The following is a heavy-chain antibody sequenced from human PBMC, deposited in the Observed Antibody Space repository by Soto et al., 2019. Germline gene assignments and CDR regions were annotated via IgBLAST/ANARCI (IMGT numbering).Heavy chain of an antibody. J-gene: IGHJ4*02. V-gene: IGHV1-18*01. Sequence: QVQLVQSGAEVKKPGASVKVSCKASGYTFTSYGISWVRQAPGQGLEWMGWISAYNGNTKSAQKLPGRVTMTTDTATRTAYMELRSLRSDDTAVYYCARDLAVGLVDYWGQGTLVTVSS. D-gene: IGHD6-19*01. CDR2: ISAYNGNT. CDR1: GYTFTSYG. CDR3: ARDLAVGLVDY.